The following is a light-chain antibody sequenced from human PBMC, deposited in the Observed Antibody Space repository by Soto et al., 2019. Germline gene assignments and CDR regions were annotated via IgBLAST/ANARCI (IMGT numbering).Light chain of an antibody. CDR1: QSVSSN. V-gene: IGKV3-15*01. J-gene: IGKJ1*01. CDR3: QHYNNWPPWT. CDR2: AAS. Sequence: EIVMTQSPATLSVSPGERATLSCRASQSVSSNLAWYQQKPGQAPRLLIYAASTRATGIPARFSGSGSGTDFTLTISSLQSEDFAVYYRQHYNNWPPWTFGQGTKVEIK.